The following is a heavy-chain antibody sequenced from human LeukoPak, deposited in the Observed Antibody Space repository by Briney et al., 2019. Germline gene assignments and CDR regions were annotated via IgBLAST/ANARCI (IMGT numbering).Heavy chain of an antibody. Sequence: QPGGSLRLSCAASGFTFSSYAMSWVHQAPGKGLEWVSAISGSGGSTYYADSVKGGFTISRDNSKNTLYLQMNSLRAEDTAVYYCAKDSVTMIVVVIGEGYFDYWGQGTLVTVSS. CDR1: GFTFSSYA. CDR3: AKDSVTMIVVVIGEGYFDY. V-gene: IGHV3-23*01. J-gene: IGHJ4*02. D-gene: IGHD3-22*01. CDR2: ISGSGGST.